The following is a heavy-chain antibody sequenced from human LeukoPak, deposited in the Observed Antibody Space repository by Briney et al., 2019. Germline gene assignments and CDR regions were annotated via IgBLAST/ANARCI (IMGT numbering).Heavy chain of an antibody. D-gene: IGHD6-13*01. CDR1: GGSISSSNW. Sequence: PSETLSLTCAVSGGSISSSNWWSWVRQPPGKGLEWIGEIYHSGSTNYNPSLKSRVTISVDKSKNQFSLKLSSVTAADTAVYYCARDPSKSSSWYDYYYMDVWGKGTTVTVSS. V-gene: IGHV4-4*02. CDR3: ARDPSKSSSWYDYYYMDV. CDR2: IYHSGST. J-gene: IGHJ6*03.